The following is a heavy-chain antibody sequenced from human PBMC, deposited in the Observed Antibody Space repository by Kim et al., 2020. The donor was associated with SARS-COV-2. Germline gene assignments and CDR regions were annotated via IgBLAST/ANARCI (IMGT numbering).Heavy chain of an antibody. CDR2: ISGDGGST. V-gene: IGHV3-43*02. Sequence: GGSLRLSCAASGFTFDDYAMHWVRQAPGKGLEWVSLISGDGGSTYYADSVKGRFTISRDNSKNSLYLQMNSLRTEDTALYYCAKDISRLGYSSSWYAVYYYYYYGMDVWGQGTTVTVSS. CDR3: AKDISRLGYSSSWYAVYYYYYYGMDV. D-gene: IGHD6-13*01. CDR1: GFTFDDYA. J-gene: IGHJ6*02.